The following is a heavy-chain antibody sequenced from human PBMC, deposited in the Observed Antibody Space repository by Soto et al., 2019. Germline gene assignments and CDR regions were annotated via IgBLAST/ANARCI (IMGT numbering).Heavy chain of an antibody. CDR3: ARAPFSGSSTFDY. V-gene: IGHV4-30-4*01. CDR2: IYHSGST. D-gene: IGHD1-26*01. J-gene: IGHJ4*01. Sequence: SETLSLTCTVSGDSMSSGDYHWSWIRQPPGKGLEWIGYIYHSGSTKYNLSLKSRTTISVDTSKNQFSLKMSSMTAADTAVYYCARAPFSGSSTFDYWGHGTLVTVSS. CDR1: GDSMSSGDYH.